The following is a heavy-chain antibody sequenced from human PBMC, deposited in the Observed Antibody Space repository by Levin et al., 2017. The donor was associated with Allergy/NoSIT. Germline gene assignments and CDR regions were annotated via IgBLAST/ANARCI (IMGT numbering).Heavy chain of an antibody. V-gene: IGHV3-15*01. D-gene: IGHD6-19*01. CDR2: VRSETDGGAI. Sequence: LSLTCAASGFPFSNAWMSWVRQAPGKGLEWVGRVRSETDGGAIDYAAPVKGRFTISRDDSKNTLYLQMNSLKTEDTAVYYCVESSGWHTSDYFDYWGQGTLVTVSS. CDR1: GFPFSNAW. CDR3: VESSGWHTSDYFDY. J-gene: IGHJ4*02.